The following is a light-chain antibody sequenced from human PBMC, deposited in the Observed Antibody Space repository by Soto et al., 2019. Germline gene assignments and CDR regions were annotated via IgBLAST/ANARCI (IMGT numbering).Light chain of an antibody. V-gene: IGKV3-15*01. CDR2: GAS. Sequence: ENVLTHSPGTLSFSTMDRVTLXPMPSQSISSNLAWYQQKPGQAPRLLIYGASTRATGIPARFSGSGSGTEFTLTISSLQSEDFAVYYCQQYNNWPPITFGQGTRLEIK. CDR1: QSISSN. J-gene: IGKJ5*01. CDR3: QQYNNWPPIT.